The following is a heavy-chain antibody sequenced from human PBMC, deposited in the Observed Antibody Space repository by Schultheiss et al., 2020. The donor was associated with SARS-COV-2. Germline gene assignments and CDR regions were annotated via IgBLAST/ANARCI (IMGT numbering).Heavy chain of an antibody. Sequence: GGSLRLSCAASGFTFSSYSMNWVRQAPGKGLEWVSSISSSSSYIYYADSVKGRFTISRENAKNSLYLQMNSLRAGDTAVYYCARDLPLNDYDSSGDNAFDIWGQGTLVTVSS. CDR1: GFTFSSYS. J-gene: IGHJ3*02. CDR3: ARDLPLNDYDSSGDNAFDI. D-gene: IGHD3-22*01. V-gene: IGHV3-21*01. CDR2: ISSSSSYI.